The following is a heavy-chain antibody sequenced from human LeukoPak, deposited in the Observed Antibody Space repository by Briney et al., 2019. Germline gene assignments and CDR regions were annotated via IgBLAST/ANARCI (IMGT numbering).Heavy chain of an antibody. J-gene: IGHJ4*02. CDR2: IRYDGSNK. CDR1: GFTFSSYG. D-gene: IGHD3-22*01. CDR3: AGDYYDSSGPTFDY. V-gene: IGHV3-30*02. Sequence: GGSLRLSCAASGFTFSSYGMHWVRQAPGKGLEWVAFIRYDGSNKYYADSVKGRFTISRDNSKNTLYLQMNSLRAEDTAVYYCAGDYYDSSGPTFDYWGQGTLVTVSS.